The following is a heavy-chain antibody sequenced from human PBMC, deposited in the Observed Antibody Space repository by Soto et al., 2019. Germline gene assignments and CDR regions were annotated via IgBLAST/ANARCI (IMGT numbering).Heavy chain of an antibody. Sequence: PGGSLILSCAPSDFTFSIYEMNWVRQAPGKGLEWVSYISSSDSTIYYPDSVKGRFTISRDNAKNSLYLQMNSLRAEDTAVYYCAREVVAGQAYYYGMDVWGQGTTVTVSS. D-gene: IGHD2-15*01. J-gene: IGHJ6*02. V-gene: IGHV3-48*03. CDR2: ISSSDSTI. CDR1: DFTFSIYE. CDR3: AREVVAGQAYYYGMDV.